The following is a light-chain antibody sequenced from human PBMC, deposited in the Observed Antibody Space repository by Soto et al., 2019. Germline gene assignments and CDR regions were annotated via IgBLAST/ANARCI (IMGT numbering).Light chain of an antibody. J-gene: IGKJ1*01. CDR1: QSVSAGY. CDR2: ETS. CDR3: QQYGDSPT. Sequence: DIVLTQSPGTLSLSPGERDTLSCRASQSVSAGYFAWYQQRPGQAPRLLIYETSSRTTGLPDRFSGSGSGTDFTLTISRLEPEDFAVYYCQQYGDSPTFGQGTKVEIK. V-gene: IGKV3-20*01.